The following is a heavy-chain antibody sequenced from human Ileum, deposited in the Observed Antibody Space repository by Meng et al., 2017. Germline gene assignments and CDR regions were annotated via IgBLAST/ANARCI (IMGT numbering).Heavy chain of an antibody. V-gene: IGHV3-23*01. D-gene: IGHD6-13*01. J-gene: IGHJ4*02. CDR2: ISGSGGST. CDR1: GFIYSSYA. Sequence: GGSLRLSCAASGFIYSSYAMSWVRQAPGKELEWVSAISGSGGSTYYADSVKGRFTISRDNSKNTLYLQMNSLRAEDTAVYYCAKIRSELAAAGINYWGQGTLVTVSS. CDR3: AKIRSELAAAGINY.